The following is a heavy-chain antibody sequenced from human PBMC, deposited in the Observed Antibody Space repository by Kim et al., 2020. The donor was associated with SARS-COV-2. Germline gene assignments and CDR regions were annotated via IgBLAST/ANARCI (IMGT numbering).Heavy chain of an antibody. J-gene: IGHJ4*01. D-gene: IGHD2-21*01. V-gene: IGHV3-53*01. CDR2: IYAGGST. Sequence: GGSLRLSCAASGFSVNTNYISWVRQAPGKGLEWVSIIYAGGSTYYADSLQGRFTISRDDSKNTVHLQLNSLRVDDTAVYYCARGAPDDIAYFDSWGRGSLVTVSS. CDR1: GFSVNTNY. CDR3: ARGAPDDIAYFDS.